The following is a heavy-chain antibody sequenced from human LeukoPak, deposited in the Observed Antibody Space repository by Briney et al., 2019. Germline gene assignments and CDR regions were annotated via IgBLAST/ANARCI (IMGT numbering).Heavy chain of an antibody. CDR1: GFTFSSSD. CDR3: AREVGDGYNSGWYLDL. J-gene: IGHJ2*01. Sequence: GGSRRLSCAASGFTFSSSDMHWVRQVTGKGLEWVSAIGLASDTYYPDSVKGRFTISREDAKSSLYLQMNSLRAEDTAVYYCAREVGDGYNSGWYLDLWGRGTLVTVSS. V-gene: IGHV3-13*01. CDR2: IGLASDT. D-gene: IGHD5-24*01.